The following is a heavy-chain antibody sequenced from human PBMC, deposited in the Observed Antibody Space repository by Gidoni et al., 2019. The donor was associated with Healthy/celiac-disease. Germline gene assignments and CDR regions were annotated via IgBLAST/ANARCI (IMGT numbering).Heavy chain of an antibody. CDR2: IIPIFGTA. J-gene: IGHJ3*02. CDR3: ASAYYYDSSGYSLDAFDI. V-gene: IGHV1-69*01. Sequence: QVQLVQSGAEVKKPGASVKVSCKASGGTFSSDAISWVRQAPGQGLEWMGGIIPIFGTANYAQKFQGRVTITADESTSTAYMELSSLRSEDTAVYYCASAYYYDSSGYSLDAFDIWGQGTMVTVSS. CDR1: GGTFSSDA. D-gene: IGHD3-22*01.